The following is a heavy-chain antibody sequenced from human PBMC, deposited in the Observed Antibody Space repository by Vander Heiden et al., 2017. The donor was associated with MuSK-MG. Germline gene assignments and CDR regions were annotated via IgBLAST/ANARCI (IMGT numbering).Heavy chain of an antibody. CDR3: ARVQEWLVWRSFDY. CDR2: ISYDGSNK. V-gene: IGHV3-30*04. D-gene: IGHD6-19*01. J-gene: IGHJ4*02. Sequence: QVQLVESGGGVVQPGRSLRLSCAASGFTFRSYAMHWVRQAPGKGLEWVAVISYDGSNKYYADSVKGRFTISRDNSKNTLYLQMNSLRAEDTAVYYCARVQEWLVWRSFDYWGQGTLVTVSS. CDR1: GFTFRSYA.